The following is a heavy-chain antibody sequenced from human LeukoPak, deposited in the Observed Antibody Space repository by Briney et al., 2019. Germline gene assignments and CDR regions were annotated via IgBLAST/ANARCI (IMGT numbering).Heavy chain of an antibody. CDR1: GGSISSYY. D-gene: IGHD3-3*01. Sequence: PSETLSLTCTVSGGSISSYYWSWIRQPPGKGLEWIGYIYYSGSTNYNPSLKSRVTISVDTSKNQFSLKLGSVTAADTAVYYCARSTILFATDWFDPWGQGTLVTVSS. J-gene: IGHJ5*02. CDR3: ARSTILFATDWFDP. V-gene: IGHV4-59*01. CDR2: IYYSGST.